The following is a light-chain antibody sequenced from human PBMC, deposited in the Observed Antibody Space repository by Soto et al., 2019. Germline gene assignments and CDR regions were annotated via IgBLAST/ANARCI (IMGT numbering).Light chain of an antibody. J-gene: IGKJ4*01. Sequence: AIRMTQSPSSFSASTGDRVTITCRASQGISSYLAWYQQEPGKAPKLLIYAASSLQSGVPSRFSGSGSGTDFTLTISNLQTEDFAIYFCQETYNVGAVSFGGGTKVEIK. CDR3: QETYNVGAVS. V-gene: IGKV1-8*01. CDR2: AAS. CDR1: QGISSY.